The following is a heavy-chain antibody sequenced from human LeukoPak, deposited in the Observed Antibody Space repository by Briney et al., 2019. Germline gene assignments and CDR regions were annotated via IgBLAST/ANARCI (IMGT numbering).Heavy chain of an antibody. CDR1: GFTVSGNY. D-gene: IGHD2-15*01. CDR3: ARDFCSGGSCYPDAFDI. CDR2: IYRDGTI. J-gene: IGHJ3*02. Sequence: GGSLRLSCAASGFTVSGNYMSWVRQAPGKGLEWVSVIYRDGTIHYADSVKGRSTISRDNSKNTLYLQVNSLRAEDTAVYYCARDFCSGGSCYPDAFDIWGQGTMVTVSS. V-gene: IGHV3-53*01.